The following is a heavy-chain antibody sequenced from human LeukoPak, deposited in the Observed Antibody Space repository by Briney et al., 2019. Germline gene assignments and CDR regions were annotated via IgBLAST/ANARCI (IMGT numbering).Heavy chain of an antibody. D-gene: IGHD3-3*01. Sequence: SETLSLTCTVSGGSISSSSYYWGWIRQPPGKGLEWIGSIYYSGSTYYNPSLKSRLTISVDTSKNQFSLKLNSVTAADTAVYYCARHDVTIFGVVSATHFDYWGQGALVTVSS. J-gene: IGHJ4*02. V-gene: IGHV4-39*01. CDR1: GGSISSSSYY. CDR3: ARHDVTIFGVVSATHFDY. CDR2: IYYSGST.